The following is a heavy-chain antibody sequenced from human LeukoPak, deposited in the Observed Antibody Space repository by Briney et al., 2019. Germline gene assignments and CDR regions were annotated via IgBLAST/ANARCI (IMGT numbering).Heavy chain of an antibody. CDR3: ARGRSATMFDY. V-gene: IGHV4-4*07. CDR2: IYTSGSP. D-gene: IGHD3-10*01. J-gene: IGHJ4*02. Sequence: SETLSLTCTVSGGSISSYYWSWIRQPAGKGLEWIGRIYTSGSPNYNPSLKSRVTMSVDTSKNQFSLKLRSLTAADTALYYCARGRSATMFDYWGQGTLVTVSS. CDR1: GGSISSYY.